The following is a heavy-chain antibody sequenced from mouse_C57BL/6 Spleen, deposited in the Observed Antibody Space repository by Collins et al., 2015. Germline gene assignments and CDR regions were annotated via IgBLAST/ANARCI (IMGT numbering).Heavy chain of an antibody. CDR3: AKLPHYYAMDY. D-gene: IGHD2-1*01. CDR2: IHPNSGST. CDR1: GYTFTSYW. Sequence: QVQLQQPGAELVKPGASVKLSCKASGYTFTSYWMRWVKQRPGQGLEWIGMIHPNSGSTNYNEKFKSKATLTVDKSSSTAYMQLSSLTSEDSAVYYCAKLPHYYAMDYWGQGTSVTVSS. V-gene: IGHV1-64*01. J-gene: IGHJ4*01.